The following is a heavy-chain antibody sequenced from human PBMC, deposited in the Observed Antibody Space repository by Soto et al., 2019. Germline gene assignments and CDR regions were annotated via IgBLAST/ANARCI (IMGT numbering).Heavy chain of an antibody. CDR2: MNPNSGNT. J-gene: IGHJ3*02. CDR3: ARSGITIFGVVIPPLGAFDI. Sequence: QVQLVQSGAEVKKPGASVKVSCKASGYTSTSYDINWVRQATGQGLEWMGWMNPNSGNTGYAQKFQGRVTMTRNTSISTAYMELSSLRCEDTAVYYCARSGITIFGVVIPPLGAFDIWGQGTMVTVSS. D-gene: IGHD3-3*01. CDR1: GYTSTSYD. V-gene: IGHV1-8*01.